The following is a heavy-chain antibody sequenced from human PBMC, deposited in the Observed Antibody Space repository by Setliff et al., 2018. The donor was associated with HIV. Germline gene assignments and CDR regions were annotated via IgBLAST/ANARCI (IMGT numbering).Heavy chain of an antibody. Sequence: ASVKVSCKTSGYTFIQSHDLHWVRQVPGQGPEWMGWINLVTGQTAYLQKFQGRVTITADKSTSTAYMELSSLRSEDTAVYYCARQDSSGWYSVGPWGQGTLVTVSS. D-gene: IGHD6-19*01. CDR3: ARQDSSGWYSVGP. CDR2: INLVTGQT. V-gene: IGHV1-3*01. CDR1: GYTFIQSHD. J-gene: IGHJ5*02.